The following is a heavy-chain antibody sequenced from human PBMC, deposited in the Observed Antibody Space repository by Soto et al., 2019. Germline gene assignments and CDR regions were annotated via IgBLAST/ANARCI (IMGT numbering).Heavy chain of an antibody. CDR1: GFTFDNYA. J-gene: IGHJ6*03. CDR3: VKGAAPTYYYYMDV. D-gene: IGHD6-25*01. Sequence: GSLRLSCFASGFTFDNYAMSWVRQAPGKGLEWVSTIRGSGDVTYSADSVKGRFTVSRDNSKNTLYLQMNSLRAEDTAVYYCVKGAAPTYYYYMDVSGKGTTVTVSS. CDR2: IRGSGDVT. V-gene: IGHV3-23*01.